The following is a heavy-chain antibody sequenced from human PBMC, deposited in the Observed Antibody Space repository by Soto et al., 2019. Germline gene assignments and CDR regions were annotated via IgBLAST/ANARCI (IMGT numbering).Heavy chain of an antibody. CDR1: GGTFGSYA. D-gene: IGHD2-2*01. CDR3: ARSQGSSTSLEIYYYYYYGMDV. J-gene: IGHJ6*02. CDR2: IIPIPGTA. V-gene: IGHV1-69*13. Sequence: SVKVSCKASGGTFGSYAISWVRQAPGQGLEWMGGIIPIPGTANYAQKFQGRVTIAADESTSTAYMELSSLRSEDTAVYYCARSQGSSTSLEIYYYYYYGMDVWGQGATVTVSS.